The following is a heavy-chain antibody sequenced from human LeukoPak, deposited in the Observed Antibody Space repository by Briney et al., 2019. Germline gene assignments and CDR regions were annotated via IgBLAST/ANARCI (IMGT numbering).Heavy chain of an antibody. CDR3: ARGSRRGSYVVY. Sequence: ASVKVSCKASGYTFTSYDINWVRQATGQGLEWMGWMNPNSGNTGYAQKFQGRVTMTRNTSTSTAYMELSSLRSEDTAVYYCARGSRRGSYVVYWGQGTLVTVSS. D-gene: IGHD3-16*01. J-gene: IGHJ4*02. CDR2: MNPNSGNT. CDR1: GYTFTSYD. V-gene: IGHV1-8*01.